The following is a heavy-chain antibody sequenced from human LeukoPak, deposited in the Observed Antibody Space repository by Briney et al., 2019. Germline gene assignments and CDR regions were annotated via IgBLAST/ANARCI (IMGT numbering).Heavy chain of an antibody. CDR3: ARSDY. Sequence: GGSLRLSCTASGFSFSSYWMNWFRQAPGKGLEWVANINPHGSGKNYVDSVKGRFTISRDRTINSLFLQMDNLRAEDTAVYYCARSDYWGQGILVTVSS. CDR1: GFSFSSYW. V-gene: IGHV3-7*01. J-gene: IGHJ4*02. CDR2: INPHGSGK.